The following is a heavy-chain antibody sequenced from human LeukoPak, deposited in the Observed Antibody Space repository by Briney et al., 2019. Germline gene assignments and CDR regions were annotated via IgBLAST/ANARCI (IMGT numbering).Heavy chain of an antibody. D-gene: IGHD1-7*01. J-gene: IGHJ6*02. CDR1: GFTFSSYG. Sequence: GGSLILSCAASGFTFSSYGMHWVRQAPGKGLEWVAVISYDGSNKHYADSVKGRFTISRDNSKNTLYLQMNSLRAEDTAVYYCAKDSPYNWNYVPYYYYGMDVWGQGTTVTVSS. V-gene: IGHV3-30*18. CDR2: ISYDGSNK. CDR3: AKDSPYNWNYVPYYYYGMDV.